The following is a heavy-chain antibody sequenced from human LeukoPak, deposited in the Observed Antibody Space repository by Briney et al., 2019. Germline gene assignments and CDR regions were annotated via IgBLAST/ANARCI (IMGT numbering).Heavy chain of an antibody. D-gene: IGHD3-3*01. Sequence: SETLSLTCTVSGGSISSSSYYWGWIRQPPGKGLEWIGSIYYSGSTYYNPSLKSRVTKSVDTSKNQFSLKLSSVTAADTAVYYCARDNYDFWSGYRYYFDYWGQGTLVTVSS. CDR2: IYYSGST. CDR3: ARDNYDFWSGYRYYFDY. J-gene: IGHJ4*02. CDR1: GGSISSSSYY. V-gene: IGHV4-39*07.